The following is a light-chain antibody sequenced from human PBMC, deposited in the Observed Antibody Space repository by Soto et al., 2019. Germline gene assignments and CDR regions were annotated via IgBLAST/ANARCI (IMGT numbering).Light chain of an antibody. J-gene: IGKJ5*01. CDR2: GAS. CDR1: QSVSSSY. CDR3: QQYNTWPPIT. Sequence: EIVLTQSPGTLSLSPGERATLSCRASQSVSSSYLAWYQQKPGQAPGLLIYGASTRATGLPARFSGSGSGTDFTLTISSLQSEDFAVYYCQQYNTWPPITFGQGTRLEIK. V-gene: IGKV3-15*01.